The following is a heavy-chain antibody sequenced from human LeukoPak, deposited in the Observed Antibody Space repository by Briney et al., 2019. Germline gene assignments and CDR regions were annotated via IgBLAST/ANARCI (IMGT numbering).Heavy chain of an antibody. Sequence: SETLSLTCTVSGGSISSYYWSWIRQPPGKGLEWIGYIYYSGSTNYNPSLKSRVTISVDTSKNQFSLKLSSVTAADTAVYYCARMEDDSSGYTYSPHFDYWGQGTLVTVSS. CDR1: GGSISSYY. V-gene: IGHV4-59*08. CDR3: ARMEDDSSGYTYSPHFDY. J-gene: IGHJ4*02. CDR2: IYYSGST. D-gene: IGHD3-22*01.